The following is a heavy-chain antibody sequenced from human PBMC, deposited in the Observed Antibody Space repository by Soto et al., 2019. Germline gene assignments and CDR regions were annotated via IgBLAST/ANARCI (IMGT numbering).Heavy chain of an antibody. D-gene: IGHD4-17*01. V-gene: IGHV3-21*01. J-gene: IGHJ3*02. CDR2: ISSSSSYI. CDR1: GFTLSSYS. Sequence: PVGSLRLSCAASGFTLSSYSMNWVRQAPGKGLEWVSSISSSSSYIYYADSVKGRFTISRDNAKNSLYLQMNSLRAEDTAVYYCARDTDTPTVTTYAFDIWGQGTMVTVSS. CDR3: ARDTDTPTVTTYAFDI.